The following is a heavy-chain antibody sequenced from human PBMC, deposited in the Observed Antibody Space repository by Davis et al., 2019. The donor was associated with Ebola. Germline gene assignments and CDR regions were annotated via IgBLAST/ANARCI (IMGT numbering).Heavy chain of an antibody. Sequence: ASVKVSCKASGYTFTGYYMHWVRQAPGQGLEWMGWINPNSGGTNYAQKFQGRVTMTRDTSISTAYMELSSLRSEDTAVYYCARDSWLASFDYWGQGTLVTVSS. D-gene: IGHD6-19*01. J-gene: IGHJ4*02. CDR3: ARDSWLASFDY. CDR1: GYTFTGYY. V-gene: IGHV1-2*02. CDR2: INPNSGGT.